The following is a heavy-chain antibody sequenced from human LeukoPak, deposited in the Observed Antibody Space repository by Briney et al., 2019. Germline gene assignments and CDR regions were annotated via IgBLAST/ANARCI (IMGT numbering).Heavy chain of an antibody. D-gene: IGHD6-13*01. CDR1: GFTFSSYA. Sequence: GGSLRLSCAASGFTFSSYAMSWVRQAPGKGLEWVSVISDSGSNTYYADSVKGRFTISRDNSKNTLSLQMNSLRAEDTAVYYCAKANREQQLVLGFDYWGQGTLVTVSS. J-gene: IGHJ4*02. CDR3: AKANREQQLVLGFDY. CDR2: ISDSGSNT. V-gene: IGHV3-23*01.